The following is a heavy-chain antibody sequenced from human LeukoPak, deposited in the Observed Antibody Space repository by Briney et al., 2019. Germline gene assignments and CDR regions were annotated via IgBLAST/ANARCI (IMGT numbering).Heavy chain of an antibody. J-gene: IGHJ4*02. CDR1: GFTFSDYY. CDR3: ASSGSGSYYLGAFDY. CDR2: ISSSSSYT. V-gene: IGHV3-11*06. Sequence: KPGGSLRLSCAASGFTFSDYYMSWIRQAPGKGLEWVSYISSSSSYTNYADSVKGRFTISRDNAKNSLYLQMNSLRAEDTAVYYCASSGSGSYYLGAFDYWGQGTLVTVSA. D-gene: IGHD3-10*01.